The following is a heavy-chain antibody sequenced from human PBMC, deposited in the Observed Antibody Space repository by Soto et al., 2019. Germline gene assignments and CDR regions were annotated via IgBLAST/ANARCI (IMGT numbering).Heavy chain of an antibody. CDR3: ARDRGFHSSWYASYYYGMDV. V-gene: IGHV3-30-3*01. J-gene: IGHJ6*02. Sequence: GSLRLSCAASGFTFSSYAMHWVRQAPGKGLEWVAVISYDGSNKYYADSVKGRFTISRDNSKNTLYLQMNSLRAEDTAVYYCARDRGFHSSWYASYYYGMDVWGQGTTVTVSS. CDR1: GFTFSSYA. D-gene: IGHD6-13*01. CDR2: ISYDGSNK.